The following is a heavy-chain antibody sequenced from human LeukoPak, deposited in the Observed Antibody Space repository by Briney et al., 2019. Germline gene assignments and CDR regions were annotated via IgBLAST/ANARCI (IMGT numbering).Heavy chain of an antibody. CDR1: GYSFTDYY. Sequence: GASVKVSCKTSGYSFTDYYMHWVRQAPGQGLEWMGWINPNSGGTSSAQKFRGRVTMTRDTSITTVYMEVNWLTSDDTAIYYCARADRLHGGPYLIGPWGQGTLVTVPS. J-gene: IGHJ5*02. CDR2: INPNSGGT. V-gene: IGHV1-2*02. D-gene: IGHD2-21*01. CDR3: ARADRLHGGPYLIGP.